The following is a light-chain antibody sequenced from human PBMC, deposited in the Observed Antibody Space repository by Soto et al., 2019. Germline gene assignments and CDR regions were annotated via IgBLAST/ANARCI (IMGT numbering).Light chain of an antibody. Sequence: QSALTQPPSVSGSPGQSVTISCTGTSGDVGRYDRVSWFQQPPGTAPKLMIYEVTNRPSGVPDRFSGSISGNTASLTISGLQAEDEADYYCSSYTSSNTYVFGSGTKVTVL. CDR1: SGDVGRYDR. CDR2: EVT. CDR3: SSYTSSNTYV. V-gene: IGLV2-18*02. J-gene: IGLJ1*01.